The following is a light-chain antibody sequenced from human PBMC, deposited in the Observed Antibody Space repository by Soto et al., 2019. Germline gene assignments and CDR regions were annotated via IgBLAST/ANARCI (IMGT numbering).Light chain of an antibody. CDR2: EDN. J-gene: IGLJ2*01. CDR1: SGSIASNY. CDR3: QSYDSSDEGVI. Sequence: FMLTQPHSVSESPGKTVTISCTRTSGSIASNYVQWYQQRPGSAPSTVIYEDNQRPSGVPDRFSGSIDRSSNSASLTISGLRTEDEADYYCQSYDSSDEGVIFGGGTQLTVL. V-gene: IGLV6-57*04.